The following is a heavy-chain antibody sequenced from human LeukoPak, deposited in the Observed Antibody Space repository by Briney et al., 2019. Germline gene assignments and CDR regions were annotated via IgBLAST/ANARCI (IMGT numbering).Heavy chain of an antibody. J-gene: IGHJ4*02. D-gene: IGHD6-6*01. V-gene: IGHV4-61*02. CDR3: ARVEQLATFDY. Sequence: PSQTLSLTCTVSGGSISSGSYYWSWIRQPAGKGLEWIGRIYTSGSTNYNPSLKSRVTISVDTSKNQFSLKLSSVTAADTAVYYCARVEQLATFDYWGQGTLVTVSS. CDR1: GGSISSGSYY. CDR2: IYTSGST.